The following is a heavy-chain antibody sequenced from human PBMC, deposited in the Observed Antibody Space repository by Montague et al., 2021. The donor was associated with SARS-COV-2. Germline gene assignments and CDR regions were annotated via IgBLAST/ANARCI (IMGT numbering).Heavy chain of an antibody. CDR3: ARYSTTHAFDP. CDR1: SGSISPSDTHY. V-gene: IGHV4-39*01. J-gene: IGHJ5*02. CDR2: ISYSGST. D-gene: IGHD2-21*01. Sequence: SETLSLTCVVSSGSISPSDTHYWGWVRQPPGNVLERIATISYSGSTSYNPPLSRRVTISVDTTKNQISLHLRSVTAEDTSVYYCARYSTTHAFDPWGQGILVTVSS.